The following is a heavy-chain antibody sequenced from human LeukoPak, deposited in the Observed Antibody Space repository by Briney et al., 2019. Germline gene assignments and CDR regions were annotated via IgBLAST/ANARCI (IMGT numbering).Heavy chain of an antibody. CDR2: ISSSSSYI. D-gene: IGHD3-16*01. J-gene: IGHJ4*02. CDR1: GFTFSSYS. Sequence: GGSLRLSCAASGFTFSSYSMNWVRQAPGKGLEWVSSISSSSSYIYYADSVKGRSTISRGNAKNSLYLQMNSLRAEDTAVYYCARDLRGGRFDYWGQGTLVTVSS. CDR3: ARDLRGGRFDY. V-gene: IGHV3-21*01.